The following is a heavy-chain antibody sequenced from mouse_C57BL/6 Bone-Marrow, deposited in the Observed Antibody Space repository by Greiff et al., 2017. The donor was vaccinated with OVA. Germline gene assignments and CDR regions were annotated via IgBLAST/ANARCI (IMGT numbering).Heavy chain of an antibody. CDR2: IVPETGGT. CDR3: TRGYSNCYAMDY. D-gene: IGHD2-5*01. Sequence: QVQLQQSGAGLVRPGASVTLSCTASGFTFTDSEMHWVKQAPVHGLEWIGAIVPETGGTATNQEYKGKAILTSYKTNSTANIELRSLTSEDSAVYYCTRGYSNCYAMDYWCQGTSVTVTS. V-gene: IGHV1-15*01. J-gene: IGHJ4*01. CDR1: GFTFTDSE.